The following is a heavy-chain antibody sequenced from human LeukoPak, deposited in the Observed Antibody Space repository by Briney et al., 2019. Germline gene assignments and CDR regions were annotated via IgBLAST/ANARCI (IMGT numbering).Heavy chain of an antibody. J-gene: IGHJ3*02. CDR1: GFTFSNYR. CDR2: ISSSSIYI. D-gene: IGHD5-24*01. CDR3: ARGRDGYNLVDAFDI. V-gene: IGHV3-21*01. Sequence: PGGSLRLSCTASGFTFSNYRMNWVRQAPGKGLEWVSSISSSSIYIYYADSLKGRFTISRDNAKNSLYLQMNSLRAEDTAVYYCARGRDGYNLVDAFDIWGQGIMVTVSS.